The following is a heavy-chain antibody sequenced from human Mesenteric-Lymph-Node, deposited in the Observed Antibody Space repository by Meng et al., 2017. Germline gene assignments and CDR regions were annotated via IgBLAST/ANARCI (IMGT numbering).Heavy chain of an antibody. D-gene: IGHD3-10*01. V-gene: IGHV3-53*01. CDR1: GFTVSSNY. J-gene: IGHJ4*02. CDR2: IYSGGST. CDR3: ASDVLLWFGELSVFDY. Sequence: GESLKISCAASGFTVSSNYMSWVRQAPGKGLEWVSVIYSGGSTYYADSVKGRFTISRHNSKNTLYLQMNSLRAEDTAVYYCASDVLLWFGELSVFDYWGQGTLVTVSS.